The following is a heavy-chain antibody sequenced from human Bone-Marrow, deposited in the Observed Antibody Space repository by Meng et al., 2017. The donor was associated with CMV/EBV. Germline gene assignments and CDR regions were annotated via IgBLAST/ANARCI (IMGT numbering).Heavy chain of an antibody. CDR3: ARGQRVRRGYCSSTSCYTGVAARPTLGY. Sequence: RPPPGKGLEWIGDSHHSGSTNYHPSLKSRVTISVDTSKNQFSLKLSSVTAADTAVYYCARGQRVRRGYCSSTSCYTGVAARPTLGYWGQGTLVTVSS. J-gene: IGHJ4*02. CDR2: SHHSGST. D-gene: IGHD2-2*02. V-gene: IGHV4-34*01.